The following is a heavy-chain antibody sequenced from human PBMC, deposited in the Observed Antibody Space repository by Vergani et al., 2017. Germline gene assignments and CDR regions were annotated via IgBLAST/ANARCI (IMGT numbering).Heavy chain of an antibody. V-gene: IGHV3-72*01. CDR2: IRNKANDYTT. CDR1: GFTFSSYA. CDR3: VRVKGSNWNDHLYDI. D-gene: IGHD1-1*01. J-gene: IGHJ3*02. Sequence: EVQLLESGGGLVQPGGSLRLFCAASGFTFSSYAMSWVRQAPGKGLEWVGRIRNKANDYTTQYAASVKGRFTISRDDSTSYLYLQMNSLQTEDTALYYCVRVKGSNWNDHLYDIWGQGTLVTVSS.